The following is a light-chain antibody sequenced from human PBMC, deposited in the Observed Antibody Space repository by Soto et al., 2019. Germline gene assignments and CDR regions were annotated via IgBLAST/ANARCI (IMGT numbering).Light chain of an antibody. CDR1: QSVSSSY. CDR2: GAF. CDR3: QQYVSLPIT. J-gene: IGKJ1*01. Sequence: EIVFTQSPGTLSLSPVERATLSCRASQSVSSSYLAWYQQKPGQAPRLLIYGAFSRATGIPDRFSGSGSGTDFTLTINRVAPEDFAVYYCQQYVSLPITFGQGTEVDIK. V-gene: IGKV3-20*01.